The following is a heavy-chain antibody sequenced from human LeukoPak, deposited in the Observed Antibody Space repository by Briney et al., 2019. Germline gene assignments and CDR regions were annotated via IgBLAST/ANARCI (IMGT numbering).Heavy chain of an antibody. Sequence: PGRSLRLSCTASGFTFSDNVMHWVRQTPAKGLEWVAVISDSGVNQYYADSVKGRFTISRDNSKNTLYLQMNSLRVEDTAVYYCAKELAPYYQLHQDWGQGTLVTVSS. V-gene: IGHV3-30-3*01. CDR3: AKELAPYYQLHQD. D-gene: IGHD2-2*01. J-gene: IGHJ4*02. CDR1: GFTFSDNV. CDR2: ISDSGVNQ.